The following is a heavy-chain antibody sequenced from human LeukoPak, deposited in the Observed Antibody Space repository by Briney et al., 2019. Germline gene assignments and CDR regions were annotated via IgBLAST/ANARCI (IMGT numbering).Heavy chain of an antibody. CDR1: GFTFSSYA. CDR3: AREQGYYSVPGY. D-gene: IGHD3-22*01. J-gene: IGHJ4*02. Sequence: GGSLRLSCAASGFTFSSYAMSWVRQAPGKGLEWVSRIRSDGSSTDYADSVKGRFTISRDNAKNTLYLQMNSLRAEDTAVYYCAREQGYYSVPGYWGQGTQVTVSS. CDR2: IRSDGSST. V-gene: IGHV3-74*01.